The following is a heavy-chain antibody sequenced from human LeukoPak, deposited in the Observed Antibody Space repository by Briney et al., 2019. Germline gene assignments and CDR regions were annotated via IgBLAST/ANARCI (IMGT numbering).Heavy chain of an antibody. CDR2: IKHDGSEK. CDR1: GFTFSSYA. V-gene: IGHV3-7*04. J-gene: IGHJ6*02. Sequence: GGSLRLSCSASGFTFSSYAMHWVRQAPGKGLEWVANIKHDGSEKYYVDSVKGRFTISRDNAKNSLYLQMNSLRAEDTAVYYCARDYFYPMDVWGQGTTVTVSS. CDR3: ARDYFYPMDV.